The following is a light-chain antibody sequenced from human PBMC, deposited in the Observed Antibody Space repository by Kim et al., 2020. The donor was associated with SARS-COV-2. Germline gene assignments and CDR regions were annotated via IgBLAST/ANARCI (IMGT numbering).Light chain of an antibody. Sequence: ASVGDRVTITCRASQSISTYLNWYQQKPGKAPKLLIYAASSLQSGVPSRFSGSGSGTDFTLTISSLQPEDFATYYCQQSYSTTISFGQGTRLEIK. CDR1: QSISTY. CDR3: QQSYSTTIS. V-gene: IGKV1-39*01. CDR2: AAS. J-gene: IGKJ5*01.